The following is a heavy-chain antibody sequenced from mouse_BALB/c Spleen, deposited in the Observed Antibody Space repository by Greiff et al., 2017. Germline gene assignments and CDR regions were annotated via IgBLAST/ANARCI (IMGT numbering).Heavy chain of an antibody. D-gene: IGHD2-3*01. V-gene: IGHV3-6*02. CDR3: ARDDGYIDY. J-gene: IGHJ2*01. Sequence: EVQVVESGPGLVKPSQSLSLTCSVTGYSITSGYYWNWIRQFPGNKLEWMGYISYDGSNNYNPSLKNRISITRDTSKNQFFLKLNSVTTEDTATYYCARDDGYIDYWGQGTTLTVSS. CDR2: ISYDGSN. CDR1: GYSITSGYY.